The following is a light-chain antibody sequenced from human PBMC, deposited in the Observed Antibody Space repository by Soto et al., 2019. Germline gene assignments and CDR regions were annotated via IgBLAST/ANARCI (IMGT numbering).Light chain of an antibody. CDR1: SSDVGGYNY. V-gene: IGLV2-8*01. Sequence: QSALTQPPSASGSPGQSVTISCTGTSSDVGGYNYISWYQHHPGNVPKLMIYEVSKRPSGVPDRFTGSRSGNTASLTVSGLQADDEADYSCSSYAASHSYVVGTGTKLTVL. J-gene: IGLJ1*01. CDR3: SSYAASHSYV. CDR2: EVS.